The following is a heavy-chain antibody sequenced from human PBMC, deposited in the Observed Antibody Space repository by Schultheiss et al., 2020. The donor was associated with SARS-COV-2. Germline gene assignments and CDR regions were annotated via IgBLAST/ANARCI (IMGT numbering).Heavy chain of an antibody. V-gene: IGHV4-61*01. J-gene: IGHJ5*02. Sequence: SETLSLTCTVSGGSISSSSYYWSWIRQPPGMGLEWIGYIYYSGSTNYNPSLKSRVTISVDTSKNQFSLKLSSVTAADTAVYYCARLYSSGWYAGSWFDPWGQGTLVTVSS. D-gene: IGHD6-19*01. CDR3: ARLYSSGWYAGSWFDP. CDR1: GGSISSSSYY. CDR2: IYYSGST.